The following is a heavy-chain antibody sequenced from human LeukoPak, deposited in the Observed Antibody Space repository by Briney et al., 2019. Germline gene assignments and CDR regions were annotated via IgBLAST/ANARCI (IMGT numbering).Heavy chain of an antibody. J-gene: IGHJ4*02. CDR1: GFTFSSYA. CDR2: IYSGGST. D-gene: IGHD6-13*01. V-gene: IGHV3-53*01. CDR3: ARSPPYSSSWYGDFDY. Sequence: GGSLRLSCAASGFTFSSYAMHWVRQAPGKGLEWVSVIYSGGSTYYADSVKGRFTISRDNSKNTLYLQMNSLRAEDTAVYYCARSPPYSSSWYGDFDYWGQGTLVTVSS.